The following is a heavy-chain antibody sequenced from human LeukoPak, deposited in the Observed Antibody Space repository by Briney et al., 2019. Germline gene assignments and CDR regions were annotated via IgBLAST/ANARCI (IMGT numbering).Heavy chain of an antibody. J-gene: IGHJ4*02. CDR3: AKLGSPRAY. CDR1: GGSICTYY. CDR2: VYYFART. D-gene: IGHD1-26*01. V-gene: IGHV4-59*01. Sequence: AETLSLTCTVSGGSICTYYWSWIPQPPGKGLEWIGYVYYFARTDYNPSLESRATISVDASKNQFSLKVRSVTAQDTAVYYCAKLGSPRAYWGQGILVTVSS.